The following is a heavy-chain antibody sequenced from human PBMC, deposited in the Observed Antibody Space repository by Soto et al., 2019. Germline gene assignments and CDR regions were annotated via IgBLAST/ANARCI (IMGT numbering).Heavy chain of an antibody. D-gene: IGHD1-1*01. CDR1: GITATNGH. V-gene: IGHV3-53*01. J-gene: IGHJ4*02. CDR2: IYSDDNK. CDR3: ARDWNGYKYFDF. Sequence: DVQLVKSGGGLIQPGGSLRLSCAASGITATNGHMSWVRQAPGKGLEWVSVIYSDDNKYYADSVKGRFTISRDTSKNTVDLQMNSLRAEDTAVYYCARDWNGYKYFDFGDQGSLVTVSS.